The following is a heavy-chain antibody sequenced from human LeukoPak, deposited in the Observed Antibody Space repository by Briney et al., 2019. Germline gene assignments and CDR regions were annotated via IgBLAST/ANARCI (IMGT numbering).Heavy chain of an antibody. CDR3: AGHHPRNTVDF. J-gene: IGHJ4*02. V-gene: IGHV4-59*08. D-gene: IGHD2/OR15-2a*01. CDR2: ISDIGSI. Sequence: SETLSLTCTVSGGSISSYYWSWTRQPPGKGLEWIAYISDIGSINYNPSLKSRVTISLDTSKNQFSLKLSSVTAADTAVYYCAGHHPRNTVDFWGQGTLVIVSS. CDR1: GGSISSYY.